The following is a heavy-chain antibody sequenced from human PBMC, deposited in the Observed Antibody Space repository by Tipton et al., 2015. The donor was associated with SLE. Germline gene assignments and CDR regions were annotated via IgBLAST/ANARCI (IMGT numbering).Heavy chain of an antibody. CDR3: ARDRRGWYFDL. CDR2: IYHNGRT. Sequence: TLSLTCTVSGDSISTTTSYWGWIRQPPGKGLEWLGYIYHNGRTNYNPSLKSRVTISVDTSKNQFSLKLSSVTAADTAVYYCARDRRGWYFDLWGRGTLVTVSS. V-gene: IGHV4-61*05. D-gene: IGHD1-14*01. CDR1: GDSISTTTSY. J-gene: IGHJ2*01.